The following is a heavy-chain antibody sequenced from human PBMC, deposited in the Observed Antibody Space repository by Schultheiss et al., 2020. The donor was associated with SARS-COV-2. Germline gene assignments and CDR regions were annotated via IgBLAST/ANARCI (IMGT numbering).Heavy chain of an antibody. CDR3: ARGDDWNYFSYFDY. CDR2: IWYDGSNK. CDR1: GFTFSSYA. D-gene: IGHD1-7*01. V-gene: IGHV3-33*08. Sequence: GESLKISCAASGFTFSSYAMSWVRQAPGKGLEWVAVIWYDGSNKYYADSVKGRFTISRDNSKNTLYLQMNSLRAEDTAVYYCARGDDWNYFSYFDYWGQGTLVTVSS. J-gene: IGHJ4*02.